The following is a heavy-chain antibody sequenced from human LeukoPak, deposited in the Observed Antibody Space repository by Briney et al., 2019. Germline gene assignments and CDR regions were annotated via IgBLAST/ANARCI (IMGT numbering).Heavy chain of an antibody. Sequence: ASVKVSCKASGYFFTSYGINWVRQAPGQGLEWMGWVSGYNGKTNYAQKVQGRVTMTTDTSTTTAYMELRSLRSDGTAVYYCARDTQSKTTVTTSDYWGQGTLVTVSP. V-gene: IGHV1-18*01. D-gene: IGHD4-11*01. J-gene: IGHJ4*02. CDR1: GYFFTSYG. CDR3: ARDTQSKTTVTTSDY. CDR2: VSGYNGKT.